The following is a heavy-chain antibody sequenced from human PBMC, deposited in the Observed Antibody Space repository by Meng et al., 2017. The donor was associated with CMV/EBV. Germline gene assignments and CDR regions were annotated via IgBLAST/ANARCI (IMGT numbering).Heavy chain of an antibody. D-gene: IGHD6-13*01. CDR3: ARTNTPQYSSSWYRYYYYGMDV. CDR2: IYPGDSDT. J-gene: IGHJ6*02. V-gene: IGHV5-51*01. CDR1: GYSFTSYW. Sequence: GGSLRLSCKGSGYSFTSYWIGWVRQMPGKGLEWMGIIYPGDSDTSYSPSFQGQVTISADKSISTAYLQWSSLKASDTAMYYCARTNTPQYSSSWYRYYYYGMDVWGQGTTVTVSS.